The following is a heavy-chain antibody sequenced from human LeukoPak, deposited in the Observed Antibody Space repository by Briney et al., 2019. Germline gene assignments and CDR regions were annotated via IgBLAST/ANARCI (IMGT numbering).Heavy chain of an antibody. D-gene: IGHD6-13*01. V-gene: IGHV3-9*01. Sequence: GGSLRLSCAASGFTFDDYAMHWVRQATGKGLEWVSGVTWNSGSIDYADSVKGRFTISRDNSKNTLYLQMNSLRAEDTAVYYCARDRSSSSWGRYYYYYGMDVWGQGTTVTVSS. CDR1: GFTFDDYA. CDR3: ARDRSSSSWGRYYYYYGMDV. CDR2: VTWNSGSI. J-gene: IGHJ6*02.